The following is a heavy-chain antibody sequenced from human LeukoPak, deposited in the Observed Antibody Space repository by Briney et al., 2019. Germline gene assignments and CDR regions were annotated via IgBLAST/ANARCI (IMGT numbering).Heavy chain of an antibody. D-gene: IGHD3-22*01. CDR3: ARTHYYDSSGYYMEGAFDI. CDR1: GGTFSSYA. V-gene: IGHV1-69*13. J-gene: IGHJ3*02. Sequence: ASVKVSCKASGGTFSSYAISWVRQAPGQGLEWMGGIIPIFGTANYAQKFQGRVTITADESTSTAYMELSSLRSEDTAVYYCARTHYYDSSGYYMEGAFDIWGQGTMVTVSS. CDR2: IIPIFGTA.